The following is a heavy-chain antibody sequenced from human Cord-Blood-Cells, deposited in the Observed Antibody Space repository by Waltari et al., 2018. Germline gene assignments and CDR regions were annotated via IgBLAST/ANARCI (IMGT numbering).Heavy chain of an antibody. V-gene: IGHV3-23*01. J-gene: IGHJ5*02. CDR1: GFTFSSYA. Sequence: EVQLLESGGGLVQPGGSLRLSCAASGFTFSSYAMSWVRQAPGKGLEGGSAMSGGVGNTYYADSVKGRFTISRDNSKNTMYLQMNSLRAEDTAVYYCAKMYSSSSWFDPWGQGTLVTVSS. D-gene: IGHD6-6*01. CDR3: AKMYSSSSWFDP. CDR2: MSGGVGNT.